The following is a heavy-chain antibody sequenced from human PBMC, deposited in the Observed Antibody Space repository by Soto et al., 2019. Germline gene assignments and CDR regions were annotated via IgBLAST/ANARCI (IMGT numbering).Heavy chain of an antibody. CDR2: IENSGGT. D-gene: IGHD3-10*01. J-gene: IGHJ6*04. CDR3: VEQGFGPQLALVAV. Sequence: SETLSLTCTFSTLAISNYKWSWIRQTPGKGLEWIGYIENSGGTSYNPSLRSRVTMSVGTSPKQFSLRLSSVTAADTAVYYCVEQGFGPQLALVAVGGKGTTVTVSP. CDR1: TLAISNYK. V-gene: IGHV4-59*08.